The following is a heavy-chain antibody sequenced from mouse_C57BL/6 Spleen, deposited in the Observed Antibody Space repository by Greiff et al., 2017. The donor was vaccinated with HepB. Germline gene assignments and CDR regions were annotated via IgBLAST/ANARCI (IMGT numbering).Heavy chain of an antibody. CDR1: GYTFTSYW. CDR3: ARWEITTVVGDY. J-gene: IGHJ2*01. CDR2: IYPGSGST. D-gene: IGHD1-1*01. V-gene: IGHV1-55*01. Sequence: QVQLQQSGAELVKPGASVKMSCKASGYTFTSYWITWVKQRPGQGLEWIGDIYPGSGSTNYNEKFKSKATLTVDTSSSTAYMQLSSLTSEDSAVYYCARWEITTVVGDYWGQGTTLTVSS.